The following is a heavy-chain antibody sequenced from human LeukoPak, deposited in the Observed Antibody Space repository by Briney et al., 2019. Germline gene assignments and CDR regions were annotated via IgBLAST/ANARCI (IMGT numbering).Heavy chain of an antibody. Sequence: GGSLRLSCAASGCTFSSYEMNWVRQAPGKGLEWVSYISSSGSTIYYADSVKGRFTISRDNAKNSLYLQMNSLRAEDTAVYYCARDRGVPAAIFDYWGQGTLVTVSS. CDR2: ISSSGSTI. CDR3: ARDRGVPAAIFDY. D-gene: IGHD2-2*01. CDR1: GCTFSSYE. J-gene: IGHJ4*02. V-gene: IGHV3-48*03.